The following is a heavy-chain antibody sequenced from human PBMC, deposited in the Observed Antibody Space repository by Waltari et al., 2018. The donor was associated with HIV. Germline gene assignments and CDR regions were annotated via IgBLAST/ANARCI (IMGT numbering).Heavy chain of an antibody. D-gene: IGHD1-26*01. CDR2: IWYDGGIK. CDR3: ARGSPGSRFSGSDYDY. J-gene: IGHJ4*02. Sequence: QEHLVESGGGVVQPGRSLRLSCKASGFSFRDYGMLWVRQAPGKGLGWVAVIWYDGGIKYYAESVKGRFIVSRDNSKNILYLEMNSLSAEDTGFYYCARGSPGSRFSGSDYDYWGQGTLVTVSS. V-gene: IGHV3-33*01. CDR1: GFSFRDYG.